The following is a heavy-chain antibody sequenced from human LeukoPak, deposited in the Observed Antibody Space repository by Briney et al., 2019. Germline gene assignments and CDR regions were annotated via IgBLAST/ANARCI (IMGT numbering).Heavy chain of an antibody. V-gene: IGHV4-4*02. CDR1: GGSITSTNW. CDR3: SRENGAFSPFGY. CDR2: VALSVLT. J-gene: IGHJ4*02. D-gene: IGHD2-8*01. Sequence: PSQSLSLTCGLSGGSITSTNWWSCVRQPPGQGLEWIGEVALSVLTNYNPSLSSRVIMALDTSKNHLSLYLSSVTAADTAVYYCSRENGAFSPFGYWGQGTLVTVPS.